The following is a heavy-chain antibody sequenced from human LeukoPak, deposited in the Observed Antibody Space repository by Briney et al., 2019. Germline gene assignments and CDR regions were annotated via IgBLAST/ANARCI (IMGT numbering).Heavy chain of an antibody. J-gene: IGHJ3*01. CDR1: GYTFTVYY. CDR3: ARLVYGESDAFDF. V-gene: IGHV1-2*04. D-gene: IGHD3-10*01. Sequence: ASVKVSCKASGYTFTVYYMHWVRQAPGQGLEWMGWINPNSGGTNYAQKFQGWVTMTRDTSISTAYMELSRLRSDDTAVYYCARLVYGESDAFDFWGQGTMVTVSS. CDR2: INPNSGGT.